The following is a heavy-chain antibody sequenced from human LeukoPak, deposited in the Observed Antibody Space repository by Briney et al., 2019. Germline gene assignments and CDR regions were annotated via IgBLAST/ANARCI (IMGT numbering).Heavy chain of an antibody. CDR3: ARGRPVVTAIPYAFYFDY. CDR2: IYHSGGT. V-gene: IGHV4-59*01. D-gene: IGHD2-21*02. CDR1: GGSINDAS. Sequence: SETLSLTCTVSGGSINDASWNWIRQPPGQGLEWIGYIYHSGGTNYNPSLKSRVSISLDTSKNQFSLKLSPVTAADTAVYYCARGRPVVTAIPYAFYFDYWGQGTLVTVSS. J-gene: IGHJ4*02.